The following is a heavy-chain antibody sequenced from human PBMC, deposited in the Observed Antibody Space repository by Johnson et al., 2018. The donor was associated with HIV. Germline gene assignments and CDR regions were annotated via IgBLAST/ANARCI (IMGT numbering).Heavy chain of an antibody. CDR2: ISSSGSTI. J-gene: IGHJ3*02. V-gene: IGHV3-11*04. Sequence: QVQLVESGGGLVKPGGSLRLSCAASGFTFSDYYMSWIRQAPGKGLEWVSYISSSGSTIYYADSVKGRFTISRDNAKNSLHLQMNSLRAEDTAVYYCAREAPLGYCSRSSCYQPLGAFDSWGQGTLVTVSS. CDR1: GFTFSDYY. D-gene: IGHD2-2*01. CDR3: AREAPLGYCSRSSCYQPLGAFDS.